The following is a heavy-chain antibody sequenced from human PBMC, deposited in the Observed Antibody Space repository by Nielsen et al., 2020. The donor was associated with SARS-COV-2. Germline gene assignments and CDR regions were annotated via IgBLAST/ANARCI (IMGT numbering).Heavy chain of an antibody. D-gene: IGHD5-18*01. CDR3: AKDTAMVTLSRYGMDV. CDR1: GFTFSSYG. J-gene: IGHJ6*02. Sequence: GGSLRLSCAASGFTFSSYGMHWVRQAPGKGLEWVAVISYDGSNKYYADSVKGRFTISRDNSKNTLYLQMNSLRAEDTAVYYCAKDTAMVTLSRYGMDVWGQGTTVTVSS. CDR2: ISYDGSNK. V-gene: IGHV3-30*18.